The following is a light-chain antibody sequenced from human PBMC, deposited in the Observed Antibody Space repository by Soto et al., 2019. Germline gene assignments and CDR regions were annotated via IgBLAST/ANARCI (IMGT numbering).Light chain of an antibody. CDR3: CSYAGFSSVV. V-gene: IGLV2-23*01. CDR1: SRDVGGYNL. J-gene: IGLJ1*01. CDR2: EGN. Sequence: QSVLTQPASVSGSPGQSITISCTGTSRDVGGYNLVSWYQQHPGKAPKLMIYEGNKRPSGVSNRFSASKSGNTASLTISGLQADDEADYYCCSYAGFSSVVFGMGTKVTVL.